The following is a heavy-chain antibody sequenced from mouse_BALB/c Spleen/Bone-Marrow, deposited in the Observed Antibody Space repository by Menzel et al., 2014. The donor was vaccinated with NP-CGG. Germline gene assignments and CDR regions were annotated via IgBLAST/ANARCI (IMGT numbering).Heavy chain of an antibody. CDR1: GFNIKDTY. J-gene: IGHJ1*01. CDR2: IDPAHGNT. D-gene: IGHD1-3*01. CDR3: ARQEFAIYWYFDV. Sequence: VQLQQSGAELVKPGASVKLSCSASGFNIKDTYMHWVKQRPEQGLEWIGRIDPAHGNTKYDPKFQDKATITADTSSNTVDLQLSSLTFEDTAVYYCARQEFAIYWYFDVWGAGTTVTVSS. V-gene: IGHV14-3*02.